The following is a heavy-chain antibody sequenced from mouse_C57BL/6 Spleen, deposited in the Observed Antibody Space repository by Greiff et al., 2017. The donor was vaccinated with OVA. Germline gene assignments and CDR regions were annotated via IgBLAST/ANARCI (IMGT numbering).Heavy chain of an antibody. D-gene: IGHD1-1*01. V-gene: IGHV1-69*01. Sequence: QVQLQQPGAELVMPGASVKLSCKASGYTFTSYWMHWVKQRPGQGLEWIGEIVPSDSYTNSNQKFKGKSTMTVDKSSSTAYMQLSSLTSEDSAVYYCASDYGSKDYFDYWGQGTTLTVSS. J-gene: IGHJ2*01. CDR3: ASDYGSKDYFDY. CDR2: IVPSDSYT. CDR1: GYTFTSYW.